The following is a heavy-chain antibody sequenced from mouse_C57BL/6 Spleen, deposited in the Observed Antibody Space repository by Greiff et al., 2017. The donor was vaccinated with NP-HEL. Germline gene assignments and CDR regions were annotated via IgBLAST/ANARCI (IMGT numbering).Heavy chain of an antibody. J-gene: IGHJ1*03. CDR3: ARTVSYYGSSYWYFDV. Sequence: QVQLQQPGAELVKPGASVKLSCKASGYTFTSYWMHWVKQRPGQGLEWIGMIHPNSGSTNYNEKFKSKATLTVDKSSSTAYMQLSRLTSEDSAVYYCARTVSYYGSSYWYFDVWGTGTTVTVSS. V-gene: IGHV1-64*01. CDR2: IHPNSGST. D-gene: IGHD1-1*01. CDR1: GYTFTSYW.